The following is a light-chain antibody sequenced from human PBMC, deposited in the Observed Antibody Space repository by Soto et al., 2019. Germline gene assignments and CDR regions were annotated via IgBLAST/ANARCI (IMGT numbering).Light chain of an antibody. J-gene: IGKJ5*01. V-gene: IGKV1-12*01. Sequence: ASSLSASVGSRVTITCRASQGISSWLALYQQKPGKGPKLVIYAASSLQSGVPSRFSGSGSGTDFTLTISSLQPEDFATYCCQQANSFPITFGQGTRLEIK. CDR1: QGISSW. CDR2: AAS. CDR3: QQANSFPIT.